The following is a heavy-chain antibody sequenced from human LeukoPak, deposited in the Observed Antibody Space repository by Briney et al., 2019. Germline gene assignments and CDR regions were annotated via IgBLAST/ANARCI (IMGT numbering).Heavy chain of an antibody. V-gene: IGHV3-30*02. J-gene: IGHJ4*02. CDR1: GFTFSSYG. CDR2: IRYDGSNK. Sequence: GGSLRLSCAASGFTFSSYGMHWVRQAPGKGLERVAFIRYDGSNKYYADSVKGRFTISRDNSKNTLYLQMNSLRAEDTAVYYCANRSPGDYQAHFDYWGQGTLVTVSS. CDR3: ANRSPGDYQAHFDY. D-gene: IGHD4-17*01.